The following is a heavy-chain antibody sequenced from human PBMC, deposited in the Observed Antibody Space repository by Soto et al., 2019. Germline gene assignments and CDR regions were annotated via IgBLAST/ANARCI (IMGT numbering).Heavy chain of an antibody. Sequence: PGESLKISCQGSGYTFTSYWITWVRQMPGKGLEWVGRINPSDSYSNYSPSFRGHVTLSVDKSISTAYLQWSSLKASDTAIYYCARQYYASSRYSFDFWGQGTLVTVSS. CDR2: INPSDSYS. CDR1: GYTFTSYW. CDR3: ARQYYASSRYSFDF. J-gene: IGHJ4*02. V-gene: IGHV5-10-1*01. D-gene: IGHD3-22*01.